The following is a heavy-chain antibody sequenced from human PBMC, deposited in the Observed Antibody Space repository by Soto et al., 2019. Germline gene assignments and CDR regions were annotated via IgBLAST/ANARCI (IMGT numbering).Heavy chain of an antibody. CDR3: AKEVRKHDFWSAYYTEGDYYYAMDV. V-gene: IGHV3-30*18. CDR2: ISYEGSNK. D-gene: IGHD3-3*01. J-gene: IGHJ6*02. Sequence: QVHLVESGGGVVQPGKSLRLSCAASGFTFSGYAIHWVRQAPGLGLEWVAVISYEGSNKYYADSVEGRFTISRDNSKSTLYLQMDSLRAEDTAVYYCAKEVRKHDFWSAYYTEGDYYYAMDVWGQGTTVTVSS. CDR1: GFTFSGYA.